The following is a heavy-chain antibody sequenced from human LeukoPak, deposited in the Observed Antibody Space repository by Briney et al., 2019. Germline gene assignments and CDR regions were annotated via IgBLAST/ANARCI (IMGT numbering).Heavy chain of an antibody. V-gene: IGHV5-51*01. D-gene: IGHD3-10*01. CDR2: IYPGDSDT. Sequence: PGASLQISCKGSGYSFTSYWIGWVRQMPGKGLEWMGIIYPGDSDTRYSPSFQGQVTISADKSISTAYLQWSSLKASDTAMYYCARHLLSYGSGSYRAFDIWGQGTMVTVSS. CDR3: ARHLLSYGSGSYRAFDI. J-gene: IGHJ3*02. CDR1: GYSFTSYW.